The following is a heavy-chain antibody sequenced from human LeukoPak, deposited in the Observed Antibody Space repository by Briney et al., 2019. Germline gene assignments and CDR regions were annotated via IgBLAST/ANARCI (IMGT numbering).Heavy chain of an antibody. Sequence: GGSLRPSCAASGFSFSIYAMSWVRQAPGKGLEWVSAISPGGDTIYYLDSVKGRFTISRDNSKNTLYLQMNSLRAEDTAVYYCARRTTVVGPAPFDHWGQGTLVTVSS. CDR1: GFSFSIYA. V-gene: IGHV3-23*01. CDR2: ISPGGDTI. D-gene: IGHD4-23*01. J-gene: IGHJ4*02. CDR3: ARRTTVVGPAPFDH.